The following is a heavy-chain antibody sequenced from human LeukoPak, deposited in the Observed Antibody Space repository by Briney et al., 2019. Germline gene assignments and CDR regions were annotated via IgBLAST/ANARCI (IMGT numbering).Heavy chain of an antibody. CDR1: GYSFTTYW. V-gene: IGHV5-51*01. J-gene: IGHJ2*01. CDR2: IYPGDSHT. CDR3: VRHKGGSGWYFDL. Sequence: GESLKISCKGSGYSFTTYWIGWVRQMPGKGLEWMGIIYPGDSHTGYSPSFQGQVTISADKSITTAYLQWSSLEASDTAMYYCVRHKGGSGWYFDLWGRGTLVTVSS. D-gene: IGHD6-19*01.